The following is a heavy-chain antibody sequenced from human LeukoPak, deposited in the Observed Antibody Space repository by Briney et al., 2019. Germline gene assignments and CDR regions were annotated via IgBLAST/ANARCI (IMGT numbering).Heavy chain of an antibody. CDR2: IYYSGST. CDR3: ARGLGIVGATDDAFDI. CDR1: GGSISSYY. J-gene: IGHJ3*02. Sequence: SETLSLTCTVSGGSISSYYWSWIRQPPGKGLEWIGYIYYSGSTNYNPSLKSRVTISVDTSKNQFSLKLSSVTAADTAVYYCARGLGIVGATDDAFDIWGQGTMVTVSS. D-gene: IGHD1-26*01. V-gene: IGHV4-59*01.